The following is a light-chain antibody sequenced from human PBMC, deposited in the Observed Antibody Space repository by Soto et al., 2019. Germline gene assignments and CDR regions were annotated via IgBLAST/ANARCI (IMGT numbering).Light chain of an antibody. CDR2: DVS. J-gene: IGLJ3*02. V-gene: IGLV2-14*03. Sequence: QSVLTQPASVSGSPGQSITVSCTGSSSDVGTYNSVSWYQQHPGKAPKLIIYDVSNRPAGVSNCFSGSKSGNTASLTISGLQTEDEADYYCGSYTSSSSWVFGGGTKLTVL. CDR3: GSYTSSSSWV. CDR1: SSDVGTYNS.